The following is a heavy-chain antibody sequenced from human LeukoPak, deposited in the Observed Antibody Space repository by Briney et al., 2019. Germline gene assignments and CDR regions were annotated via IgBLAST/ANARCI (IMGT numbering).Heavy chain of an antibody. Sequence: GGSLRLSCAASGFTFSSNWMHWVRQAPGKGLVWVSRINSDGSSRSYADSVKGRFTISRDNAKNTLYLQMNSLRAEDTAVYYCVKGPVGARSPFDYWGQGTLVTVSS. CDR3: VKGPVGARSPFDY. CDR1: GFTFSSNW. CDR2: INSDGSSR. J-gene: IGHJ4*02. D-gene: IGHD1-26*01. V-gene: IGHV3-74*01.